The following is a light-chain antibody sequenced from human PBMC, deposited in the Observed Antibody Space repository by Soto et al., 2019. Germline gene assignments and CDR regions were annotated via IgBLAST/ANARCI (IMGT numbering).Light chain of an antibody. J-gene: IGKJ1*01. CDR3: QQYYNTPPT. CDR1: QNVFFSSNDRNS. V-gene: IGKV4-1*01. Sequence: DIVMTQSPDFLAVSLGERATIHCKSSQNVFFSSNDRNSLAWYQHKPGQPPKLLISWAYTRESGVPGRFSGSGSGTDCTLTISSLQAEDVAIYYCQQYYNTPPTFGQGTKVEIK. CDR2: WAY.